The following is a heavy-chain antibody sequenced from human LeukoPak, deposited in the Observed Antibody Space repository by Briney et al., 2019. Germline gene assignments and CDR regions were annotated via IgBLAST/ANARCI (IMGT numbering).Heavy chain of an antibody. V-gene: IGHV3-23*01. CDR1: GFTFSSFT. J-gene: IGHJ4*02. CDR2: ISGSGVNT. Sequence: GGSLRLSCAASGFTFSSFTMTWVRQAPGKGLEWVSLISGSGVNTYYADSVKGRFTISRDNSKSTLYLQMNSLRADDTAVYYCAKGGCNSGTRRYDYWGQGTLVTVSS. D-gene: IGHD2/OR15-2a*01. CDR3: AKGGCNSGTRRYDY.